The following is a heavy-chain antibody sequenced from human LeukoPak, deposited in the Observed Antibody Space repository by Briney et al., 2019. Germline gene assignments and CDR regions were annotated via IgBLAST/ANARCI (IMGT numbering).Heavy chain of an antibody. D-gene: IGHD2-2*01. Sequence: GGSLRLSCAASGFTFSDYYMSWIRQAPGKGLEWVANIKQDGSEKYYVDPVKGRFTISRDNAKNSLYVQMNSLRAEDTAVYYCARRRCSSTSCFFDYWGQGTMVTVSS. J-gene: IGHJ4*03. CDR1: GFTFSDYY. CDR3: ARRRCSSTSCFFDY. CDR2: IKQDGSEK. V-gene: IGHV3-7*01.